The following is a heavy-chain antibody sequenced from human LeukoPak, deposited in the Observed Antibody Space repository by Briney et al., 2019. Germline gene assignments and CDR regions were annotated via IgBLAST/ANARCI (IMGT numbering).Heavy chain of an antibody. J-gene: IGHJ4*02. CDR2: IYYSGST. V-gene: IGHV4-59*08. Sequence: KPSETLSLTCTAPDGSINSYYWSWIRQPPGKGLEWIGYIYYSGSTKYNPSLRSRLTISVDTSKNQFSLKLSFVTAADTAVYYCARHLGRGLDYWGQGILVTVSS. CDR1: DGSINSYY. CDR3: ARHLGRGLDY.